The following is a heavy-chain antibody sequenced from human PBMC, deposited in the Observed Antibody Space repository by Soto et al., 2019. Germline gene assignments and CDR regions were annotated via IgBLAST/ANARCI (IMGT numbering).Heavy chain of an antibody. CDR1: GYTLTELS. Sequence: ASVKVSCKVSGYTLTELSMHWVRQAPGKGLEWMGGFDPEDGETIYAQKFQGRVTMTEDTSTDTAYMELSSLRSEDTAVYYCETVLQLDKEYYFDYWGQGTLVTVSS. CDR3: ETVLQLDKEYYFDY. J-gene: IGHJ4*02. D-gene: IGHD6-6*01. CDR2: FDPEDGET. V-gene: IGHV1-24*01.